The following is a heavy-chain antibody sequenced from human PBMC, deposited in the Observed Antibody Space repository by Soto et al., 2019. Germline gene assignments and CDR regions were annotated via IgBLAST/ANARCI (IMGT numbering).Heavy chain of an antibody. J-gene: IGHJ5*02. D-gene: IGHD4-17*01. CDR1: GGPFSSYA. CDR3: ARVGRGTTVVTIGWFDP. CDR2: IIPIFGTA. Sequence: SVKVYFKAYGGPFSSYAISLVRQAPGQGLEWMGGIIPIFGTANYAQKFQGRVTITADESTSTAYMELSSLRSEDTAVYYCARVGRGTTVVTIGWFDPWGQGTMVTVSS. V-gene: IGHV1-69*13.